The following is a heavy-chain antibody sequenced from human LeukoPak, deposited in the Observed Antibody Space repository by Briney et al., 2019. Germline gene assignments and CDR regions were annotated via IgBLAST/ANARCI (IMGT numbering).Heavy chain of an antibody. V-gene: IGHV4-39*01. J-gene: IGHJ4*02. D-gene: IGHD5-24*01. CDR2: IYYSGST. CDR3: ATEMYRLGY. CDR1: GGSISSSSYY. Sequence: SETLSLTCTVSGGSISSSSYYWGWIRQPPGKGLEWIGSIYYSGSTYYNPSLKNRVTISADTSKNQFSLKLSSVTAADTAVYYCATEMYRLGYWGQGTLVTVSS.